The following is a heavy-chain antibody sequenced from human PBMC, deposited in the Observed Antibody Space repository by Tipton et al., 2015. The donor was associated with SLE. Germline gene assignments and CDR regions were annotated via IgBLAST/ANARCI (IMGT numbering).Heavy chain of an antibody. J-gene: IGHJ3*02. V-gene: IGHV4-30-2*05. CDR3: ARGEMDVFDI. Sequence: TLSLTCAVSGGSINSGDYSWSWIRQPPGKGLEWIGYIFHSGNAYYNPSLKSRVTISMDMSRNQFSLRLNSVTAADTDLYYCARGEMDVFDIWGQETVVGVAS. CDR2: IFHSGNA. CDR1: GGSINSGDYS.